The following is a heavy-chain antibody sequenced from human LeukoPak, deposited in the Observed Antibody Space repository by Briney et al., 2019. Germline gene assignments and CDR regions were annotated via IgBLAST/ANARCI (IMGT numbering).Heavy chain of an antibody. V-gene: IGHV3-21*01. CDR1: GFTFSSYS. CDR2: ISSSSSYI. CDR3: AREGKDYDFWSGYVYGMDV. D-gene: IGHD3-3*01. Sequence: GGSLRLSCAASGFTFSSYSMNWVRQAPGKGLEWVSSISSSSSYIYHADSVKGRFTISRDNAKNSLYLQMNSLRAEDTAVYYCAREGKDYDFWSGYVYGMDVWGQGTTVTVSS. J-gene: IGHJ6*02.